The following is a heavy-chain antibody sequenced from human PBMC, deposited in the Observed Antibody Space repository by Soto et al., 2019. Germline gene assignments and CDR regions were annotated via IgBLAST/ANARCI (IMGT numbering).Heavy chain of an antibody. D-gene: IGHD2-15*01. V-gene: IGHV3-23*01. CDR1: GFTFSSYA. CDR2: VSIGGST. Sequence: DVQLLESGGGLVQPEGSLRLSCAASGFTFSSYAMGWVRQGPGKGLEWVAVVSIGGSTHYADSVRGRFTISRDNSKNTLSLQMNSLTGEDTAVYFCAKRRGAGGHFAYWGHGAVVTASS. J-gene: IGHJ4*01. CDR3: AKRRGAGGHFAY.